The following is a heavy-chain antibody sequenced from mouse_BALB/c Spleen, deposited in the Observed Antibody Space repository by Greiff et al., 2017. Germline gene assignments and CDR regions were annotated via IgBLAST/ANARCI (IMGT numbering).Heavy chain of an antibody. CDR3: ARSYRYDGWFAY. J-gene: IGHJ3*01. CDR1: GFTFTDYY. D-gene: IGHD2-14*01. V-gene: IGHV7-3*02. Sequence: EVKLMESGGGLVQPGGSLRLSCATSGFTFTDYYMSWVRQPPGKALEWLGFIRNKANGYTTEYSASVKGRFTISRDNSQSILYLQMNTLRAEDSATYYCARSYRYDGWFAYWGQGTLVTVSA. CDR2: IRNKANGYTT.